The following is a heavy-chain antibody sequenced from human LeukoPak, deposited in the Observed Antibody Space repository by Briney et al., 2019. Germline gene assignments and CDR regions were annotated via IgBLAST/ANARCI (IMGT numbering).Heavy chain of an antibody. Sequence: SETLSLTRTVSVGSISSYNWSCIRPPAREGLEWSGRIYTSGGTNYNPSLKSRVTMSVDTSKNQFSLKLSSVTAADTAVYYCARETRPGNIDYWGQGTLVTVSS. CDR1: VGSISSYN. V-gene: IGHV4-4*07. J-gene: IGHJ4*02. CDR3: ARETRPGNIDY. CDR2: IYTSGGT.